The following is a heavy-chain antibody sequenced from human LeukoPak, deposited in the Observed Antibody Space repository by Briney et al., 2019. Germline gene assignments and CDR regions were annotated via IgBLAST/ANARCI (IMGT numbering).Heavy chain of an antibody. Sequence: PSETLSLTCTVSGGSISSSSYYWGWIRRPPGKGLEWIGSIYYSGSTYYNPSLKSRVTISVDTSKNQFSLKLSSVTAADTAVYYCARLYSSGWYFIKEVFDAFDIWGQGTMVTVSS. CDR3: ARLYSSGWYFIKEVFDAFDI. CDR1: GGSISSSSYY. V-gene: IGHV4-39*01. J-gene: IGHJ3*02. CDR2: IYYSGST. D-gene: IGHD6-19*01.